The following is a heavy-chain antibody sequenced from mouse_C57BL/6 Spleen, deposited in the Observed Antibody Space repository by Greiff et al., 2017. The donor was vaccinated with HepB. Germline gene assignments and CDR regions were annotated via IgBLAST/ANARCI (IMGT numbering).Heavy chain of an antibody. D-gene: IGHD1-1*01. CDR1: GYTFTDYE. CDR3: TRKYGSSFYWYFDG. Sequence: QVQLQQSGAELVRPGASVTLSCKASGYTFTDYEMHWVKQTPVHGLEWIGAIDPETGGTAYNQKFKGKAILTADKSSSTAYMELRSLTSEDSAVYYCTRKYGSSFYWYFDGWGTGTTVTVSS. J-gene: IGHJ1*03. CDR2: IDPETGGT. V-gene: IGHV1-15*01.